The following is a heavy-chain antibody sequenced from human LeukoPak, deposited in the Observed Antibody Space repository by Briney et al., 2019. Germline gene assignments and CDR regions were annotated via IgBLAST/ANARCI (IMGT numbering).Heavy chain of an antibody. J-gene: IGHJ5*02. CDR3: ARAHDFWSGSNWFDP. D-gene: IGHD3-3*01. V-gene: IGHV1-2*02. CDR2: INPNSGGT. Sequence: ASVKVSCKASGYTFTGYYMHWVRQAPGQGLEWMGWINPNSGGTNYAQKFQGRVTMTRDTSISTAYMELSRLRSDDTAVYYCARAHDFWSGSNWFDPWGQGTLVTVSS. CDR1: GYTFTGYY.